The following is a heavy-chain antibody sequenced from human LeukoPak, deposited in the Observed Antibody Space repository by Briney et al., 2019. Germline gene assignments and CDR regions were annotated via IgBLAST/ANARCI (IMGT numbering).Heavy chain of an antibody. CDR2: ITWDGAVT. CDR3: VKDMSEGPHTSSLQY. J-gene: IGHJ4*01. CDR1: GFTFDDYP. Sequence: GGSLRLSCAASGFTFDDYPMHWVCQTPKKGLEWVCLITWDGAVTHYADSVKGRFTISRDNSKNSLYLQMNSLRVEDTALYYCVKDMSEGPHTSSLQYWGHGTPVTVSS. D-gene: IGHD2-2*01. V-gene: IGHV3-43*01.